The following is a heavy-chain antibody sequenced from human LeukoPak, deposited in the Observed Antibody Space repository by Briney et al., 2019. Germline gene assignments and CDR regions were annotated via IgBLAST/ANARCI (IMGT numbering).Heavy chain of an antibody. CDR2: IVVGSGNT. D-gene: IGHD2-15*01. J-gene: IGHJ3*02. Sequence: RASVKVSCKASGFTFTSSAMQWVRQARGQRLEWIGWIVVGSGNTNYAQKFQERVTITRDMSTSTAYMELSSLRSEDTAVYYCAAVPDCGGGSCYAADSFDIWGQGTMVTVSS. CDR3: AAVPDCGGGSCYAADSFDI. V-gene: IGHV1-58*02. CDR1: GFTFTSSA.